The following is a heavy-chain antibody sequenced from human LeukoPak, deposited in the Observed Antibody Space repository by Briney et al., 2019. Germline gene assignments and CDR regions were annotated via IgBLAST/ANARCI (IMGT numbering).Heavy chain of an antibody. CDR2: IYYSGST. D-gene: IGHD3-3*01. J-gene: IGHJ6*02. Sequence: SETLSLTCTVSGGSISSYYRSWIRQPPGKGLEWIGYIYYSGSTNYNPSLKSRVTISVDTSKNQFSLKLSSVTAADTAVYYCARDDRVLRFLEWSLDAYYYGMDVWGQGTTVTVSS. V-gene: IGHV4-59*01. CDR3: ARDDRVLRFLEWSLDAYYYGMDV. CDR1: GGSISSYY.